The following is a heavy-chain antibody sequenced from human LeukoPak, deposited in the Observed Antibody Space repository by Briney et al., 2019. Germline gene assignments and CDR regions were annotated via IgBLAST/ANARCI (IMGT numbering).Heavy chain of an antibody. CDR1: GGSISSSSYY. J-gene: IGHJ6*03. CDR2: IYYSGRT. V-gene: IGHV4-39*01. CDR3: ARLQVFYYVDV. Sequence: SETLSLTCTVSGGSISSSSYYWGWIRQPPGKGLEWIGTIYYSGRTYYNPSLKSRVTISVDTSKNQFSLKLSSVTAADTAVYYCARLQVFYYVDVWGKGTTVTISS.